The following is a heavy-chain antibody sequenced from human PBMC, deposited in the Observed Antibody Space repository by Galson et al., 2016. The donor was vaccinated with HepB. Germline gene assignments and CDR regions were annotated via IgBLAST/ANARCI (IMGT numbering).Heavy chain of an antibody. CDR3: AKRHEYCPPVGCSVDS. D-gene: IGHD2/OR15-2a*01. Sequence: SLRLSCAASGFTFNRRGMHWVRQAPGKGLEWVAADSMDGRRKFYADSVKGRFTISRYNSNNMLFLQMSSLRVDDTAVYYCAKRHEYCPPVGCSVDSWGQGTLVSVSS. CDR1: GFTFNRRG. J-gene: IGHJ4*02. V-gene: IGHV3-30*18. CDR2: DSMDGRRK.